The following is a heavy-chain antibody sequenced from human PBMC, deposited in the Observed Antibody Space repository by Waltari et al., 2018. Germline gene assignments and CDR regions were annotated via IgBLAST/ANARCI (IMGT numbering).Heavy chain of an antibody. J-gene: IGHJ6*02. V-gene: IGHV3-23*01. Sequence: EVQLLESGGGLVQPGGSLRLSCAASGFPFSSYAMSWFRQAPGKGLGGVSAISGSGGSTYYADSVKGRFTISRDNSKNTLYLQMNSLRAEDTAVYYCAKGPVLRFLEWFGDVWGQGTTVTVSS. CDR1: GFPFSSYA. CDR3: AKGPVLRFLEWFGDV. CDR2: ISGSGGST. D-gene: IGHD3-3*01.